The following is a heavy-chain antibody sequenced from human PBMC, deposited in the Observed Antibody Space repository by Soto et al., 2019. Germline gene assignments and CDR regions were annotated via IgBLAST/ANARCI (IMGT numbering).Heavy chain of an antibody. CDR1: GGSISSGGYY. V-gene: IGHV4-31*03. D-gene: IGHD3-10*01. CDR2: IYYSGST. CDR3: ARTRVDYYGSGSYYLDY. Sequence: SETLSLTCPVSGGSISSGGYYWSCIGQRPGKGLEWIGYIYYSGSTYYNPSLKSRVTISVDTSKNQFSLKLSSVTAADTAVYYCARTRVDYYGSGSYYLDYWGQGTLVTVSS. J-gene: IGHJ4*02.